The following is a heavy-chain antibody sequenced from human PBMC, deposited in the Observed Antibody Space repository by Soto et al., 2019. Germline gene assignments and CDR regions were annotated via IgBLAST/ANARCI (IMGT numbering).Heavy chain of an antibody. CDR2: INAGNGNT. J-gene: IGHJ4*02. D-gene: IGHD6-6*01. CDR1: GYTFTSYS. V-gene: IGHV1-3*01. CDR3: ARVGAARYFDY. Sequence: ASVNVSCKASGYTFTSYSIHWVRQAPGQRLECMGWINAGNGNTKYSQKFQGRVTITRDTSASTAYMELSSLRSEDTAVYYCARVGAARYFDYWGQGTLVTVSS.